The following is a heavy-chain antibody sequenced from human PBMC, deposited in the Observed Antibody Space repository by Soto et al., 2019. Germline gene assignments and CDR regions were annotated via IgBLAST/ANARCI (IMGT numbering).Heavy chain of an antibody. Sequence: QVQLVESGGGVVQPGRSLRLSCAASGFTFSSYGMHWVRQAPGKGLEWVAVISYDGSNKYYADSVKGRFTISRDNSKNTLYLQMDSLRAEYTAVYYCAKDQESGYHVAFDIWGQGTMVTVSS. CDR1: GFTFSSYG. J-gene: IGHJ3*02. CDR3: AKDQESGYHVAFDI. V-gene: IGHV3-30*18. D-gene: IGHD5-12*01. CDR2: ISYDGSNK.